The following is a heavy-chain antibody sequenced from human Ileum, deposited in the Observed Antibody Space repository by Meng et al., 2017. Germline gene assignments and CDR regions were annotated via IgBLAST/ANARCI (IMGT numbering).Heavy chain of an antibody. V-gene: IGHV4-4*02. D-gene: IGHD2-21*01. CDR3: VRNEGYSLGD. J-gene: IGHJ4*02. CDR2: ISQESGRT. Sequence: QVQLQESGPGLVQPSGTLSLTFAVSGDSISSRDWWSWVRQPPGKGLEWIGEISQESGRTNYNPSLKSRVTISLDKSKNQFSLNLNSVTAADTAVYYCVRNEGYSLGDWGQGTLVTVSS. CDR1: GDSISSRDW.